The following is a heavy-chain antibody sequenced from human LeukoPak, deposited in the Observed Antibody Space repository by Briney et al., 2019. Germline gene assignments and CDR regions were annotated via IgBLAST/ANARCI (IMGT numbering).Heavy chain of an antibody. Sequence: ASVKVSCKASGYTFIGYYMHWVRPAPGQGLEWVGWINPNSGDTNYAQKFQGRVTMTRDTSISTAYMDLSRLRSDDTAVYYCARDYGDPFLTFDFWGQGTLVTVSS. D-gene: IGHD4-17*01. J-gene: IGHJ4*02. CDR3: ARDYGDPFLTFDF. CDR2: INPNSGDT. CDR1: GYTFIGYY. V-gene: IGHV1-2*02.